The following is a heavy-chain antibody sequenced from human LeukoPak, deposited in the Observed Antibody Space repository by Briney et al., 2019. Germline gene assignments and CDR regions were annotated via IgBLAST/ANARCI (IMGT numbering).Heavy chain of an antibody. Sequence: VASVKVSCKASGGTFSSYAISWVRQAPGQGLEWMGGIIPIFGTANYAQKFQGRVTITADESTSTAYMELSSLRSEDTAVYYCARGERTKYSSSWYPPLDAFDIWGQGTMVTVSS. J-gene: IGHJ3*02. CDR3: ARGERTKYSSSWYPPLDAFDI. V-gene: IGHV1-69*01. D-gene: IGHD6-13*01. CDR2: IIPIFGTA. CDR1: GGTFSSYA.